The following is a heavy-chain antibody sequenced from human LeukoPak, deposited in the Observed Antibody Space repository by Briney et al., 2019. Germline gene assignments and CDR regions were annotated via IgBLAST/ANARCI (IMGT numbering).Heavy chain of an antibody. CDR2: IFSGGST. D-gene: IGHD5-12*01. V-gene: IGHV3-53*01. Sequence: RPGGSLRLSCAASGFTVHNNYMNWVRQAPGKGLEWVSVIFSGGSTYYADSVKGRFTISRDNSKNTLYLQMNSLRAEDTAVYYCAKDRKGGYAFDYWGQGTLVTVSS. J-gene: IGHJ4*02. CDR1: GFTVHNNY. CDR3: AKDRKGGYAFDY.